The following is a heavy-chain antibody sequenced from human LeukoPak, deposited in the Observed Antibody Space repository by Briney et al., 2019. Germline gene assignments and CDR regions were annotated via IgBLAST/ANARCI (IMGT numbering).Heavy chain of an antibody. CDR1: GYSITSYW. CDR3: ASTTVTAREKYYFEY. J-gene: IGHJ4*02. V-gene: IGHV5-51*01. Sequence: GESLKISCKGSGYSITSYWIGWVRQMPGKGLEWMGIIYPGDSDTRYSPSFQGQVTISADKSISTAYLQWSSLKASDTAMYYCASTTVTAREKYYFEYWGQGTLVTASS. D-gene: IGHD4-17*01. CDR2: IYPGDSDT.